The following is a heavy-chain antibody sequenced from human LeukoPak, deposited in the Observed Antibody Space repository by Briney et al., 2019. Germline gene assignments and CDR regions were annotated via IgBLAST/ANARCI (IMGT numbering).Heavy chain of an antibody. CDR3: AKDRLVPGSVLDY. D-gene: IGHD6-19*01. CDR2: IRYDGSDK. J-gene: IGHJ4*02. V-gene: IGHV3-30*02. Sequence: GGSLRLSCAASGFALSDYGMHWVRQAPGKGLEWVAFIRYDGSDKYYADSVRGRFTISRDNSKNTLYLQMNSLRVEDTAVYYCAKDRLVPGSVLDYWGQGTLVTVSS. CDR1: GFALSDYG.